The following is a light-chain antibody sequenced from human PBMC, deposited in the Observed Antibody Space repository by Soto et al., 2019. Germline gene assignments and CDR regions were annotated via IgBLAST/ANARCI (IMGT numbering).Light chain of an antibody. Sequence: EIGWTQYPGTLSLSPGERATLSCMASQSVSSSYLAWYQQKPGQAPRPLIYGASSRAIGIPDRFSGSGSGTDFTLTISRLEPEDFALYYCQQYGSSPWTFGQGTKVEIK. CDR2: GAS. V-gene: IGKV3-20*01. CDR3: QQYGSSPWT. CDR1: QSVSSSY. J-gene: IGKJ1*01.